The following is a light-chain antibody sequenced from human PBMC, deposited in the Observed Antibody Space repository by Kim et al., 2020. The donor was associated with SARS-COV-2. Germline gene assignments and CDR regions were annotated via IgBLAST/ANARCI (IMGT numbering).Light chain of an antibody. V-gene: IGKV1-5*03. CDR1: QSISNR. Sequence: DSVTITCRTSQSISNRLAWYQQKLGEAPKLLIYAASNLEAGVPSRFSGSGSGTEFTLTISSLQPDDFATYCCQQYYSYSTFGQGTKVDIK. CDR3: QQYYSYST. CDR2: AAS. J-gene: IGKJ1*01.